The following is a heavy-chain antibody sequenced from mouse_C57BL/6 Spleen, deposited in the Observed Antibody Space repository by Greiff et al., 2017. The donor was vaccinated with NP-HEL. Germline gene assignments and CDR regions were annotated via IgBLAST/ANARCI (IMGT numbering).Heavy chain of an antibody. CDR3: TIYDGLYFDY. V-gene: IGHV5-9-1*02. Sequence: EVKLMESGEGLVKPGGSLKLSCAASGFTFSSYAMSWVRQTPEKRLEWVAYISSGGDYIYYADTVKGRFTISRDNARNTLYLQMSSLKSEDTAMYYCTIYDGLYFDYWGQGTTLTVSS. CDR1: GFTFSSYA. CDR2: ISSGGDYI. D-gene: IGHD2-3*01. J-gene: IGHJ2*01.